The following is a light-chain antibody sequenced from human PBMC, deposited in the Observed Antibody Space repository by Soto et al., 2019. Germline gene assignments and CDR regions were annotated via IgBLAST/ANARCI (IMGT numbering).Light chain of an antibody. J-gene: IGLJ1*01. CDR1: SSDVGGYNY. V-gene: IGLV2-14*01. Sequence: QSALTQPASVSGSPGQSITISCTGTSSDVGGYNYVSWYQQHPGKAPKLIIYEVSNRPSGISNRFSGSKSGTTASLTISGLQAEDEADYYCSSYNSSGNYVFGTGTKVTVL. CDR2: EVS. CDR3: SSYNSSGNYV.